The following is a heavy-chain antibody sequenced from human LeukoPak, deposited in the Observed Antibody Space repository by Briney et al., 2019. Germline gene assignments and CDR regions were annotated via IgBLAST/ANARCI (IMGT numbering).Heavy chain of an antibody. CDR1: GYSFTGYF. V-gene: IGHV1-2*02. Sequence: ASVKVSCKTSGYSFTGYFMHWVRQAPGQGLEWMGWINPNSGGTNYAQKFQGRVTMTRDTSISTAYMELSRLRSDDTAVYYCARGLGLHYGDYVTGYWGQGTLVTVSS. CDR3: ARGLGLHYGDYVTGY. D-gene: IGHD4-17*01. CDR2: INPNSGGT. J-gene: IGHJ4*02.